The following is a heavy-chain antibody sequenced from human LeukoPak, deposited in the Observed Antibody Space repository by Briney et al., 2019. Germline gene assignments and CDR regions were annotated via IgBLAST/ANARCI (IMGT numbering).Heavy chain of an antibody. CDR1: GGTFSSYA. V-gene: IGHV1-69*13. J-gene: IGHJ3*02. Sequence: ASVKVSCKASGGTFSSYAISWVRQAPGQGLEWMGGIIPIFGTANYAQKFQGRVTITAGESTSTAYMELSSLRSEDTAVYYCARGPSWYEDAFDIWGQGTMVTVSS. D-gene: IGHD6-13*01. CDR2: IIPIFGTA. CDR3: ARGPSWYEDAFDI.